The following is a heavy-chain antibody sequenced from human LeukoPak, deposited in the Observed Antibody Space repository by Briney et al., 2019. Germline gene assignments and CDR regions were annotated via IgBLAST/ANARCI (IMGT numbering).Heavy chain of an antibody. D-gene: IGHD2-2*02. CDR3: ARESTTVVVPAAIRGYYYYMDV. CDR2: IYSGGST. Sequence: PGGSLRLSCAASGFTVSSNYMSWVRQAPGKGLEWVSVIYSGGSTYYADSVKGRFTISRDNSKNTLYLQMNSLRAEDTAVYYCARESTTVVVPAAIRGYYYYMDVWGKGTTVTVSS. V-gene: IGHV3-53*01. J-gene: IGHJ6*03. CDR1: GFTVSSNY.